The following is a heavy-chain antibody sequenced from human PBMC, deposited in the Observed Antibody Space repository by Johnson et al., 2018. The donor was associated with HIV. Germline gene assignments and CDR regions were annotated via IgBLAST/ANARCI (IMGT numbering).Heavy chain of an antibody. D-gene: IGHD3-16*02. V-gene: IGHV3-30-3*01. J-gene: IGHJ3*02. CDR1: GFTFSSYA. CDR3: ARGAITCGGVVGGDDAVDI. Sequence: VQLVESGGGVVQSGRSLRLSCAASGFTFSSYAMHWVRQAPGKGLEWVAVISYDGSNKYYADSVKGRFTISRDNSKNTLYLQMNSLRAEDTAVYYCARGAITCGGVVGGDDAVDIGGQGTMVTVSS. CDR2: ISYDGSNK.